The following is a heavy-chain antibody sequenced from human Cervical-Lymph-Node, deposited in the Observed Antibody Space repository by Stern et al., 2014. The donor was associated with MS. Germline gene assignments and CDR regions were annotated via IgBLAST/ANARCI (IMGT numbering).Heavy chain of an antibody. CDR1: GYTFTTYY. V-gene: IGHV1-46*01. Sequence: DQLGESGAEVKKPGASVKVSCKASGYTFTTYYMHWVRQAPGQGLEWMGIINPSGGSTTYAQKFQGRVTMTRDTSTSTVYMELSSLRSEDTAVYYCARGYCTGGVCPNWFDPWGQGTLVTVSS. CDR2: INPSGGST. J-gene: IGHJ5*02. CDR3: ARGYCTGGVCPNWFDP. D-gene: IGHD2-8*02.